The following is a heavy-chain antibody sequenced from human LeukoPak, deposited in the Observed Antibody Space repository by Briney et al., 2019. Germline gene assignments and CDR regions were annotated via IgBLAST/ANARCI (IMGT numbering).Heavy chain of an antibody. CDR3: ARDYPALGYCTSTTCSFFDY. D-gene: IGHD2-2*01. CDR2: ISDSAYST. Sequence: PGGSLRLSCAASGFTFSSYAMSWVRQAPGKGLEWVSAISDSAYSTFYADSVKGRFTISRDDSQNTLYLQMSSLRAEDTAVYYCARDYPALGYCTSTTCSFFDYWGQGILVTASS. J-gene: IGHJ4*02. V-gene: IGHV3-23*01. CDR1: GFTFSSYA.